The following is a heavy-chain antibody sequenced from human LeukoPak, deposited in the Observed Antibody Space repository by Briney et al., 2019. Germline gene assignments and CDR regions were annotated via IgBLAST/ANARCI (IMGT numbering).Heavy chain of an antibody. D-gene: IGHD2-15*01. CDR1: GFPFISYE. J-gene: IGHJ4*02. Sequence: GGSLRLSCVVSGFPFISYEMNWVRQAPGKGLEWVSYISSGGTTIYYADSVKGRFSISRDNAKNSLYLQMNSLRAQDTAVYYCARLGWGNCFDYWGQGTLVTVSS. CDR2: ISSGGTTI. CDR3: ARLGWGNCFDY. V-gene: IGHV3-48*03.